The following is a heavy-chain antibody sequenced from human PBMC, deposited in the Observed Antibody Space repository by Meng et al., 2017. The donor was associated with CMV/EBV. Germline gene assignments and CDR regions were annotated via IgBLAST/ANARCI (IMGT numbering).Heavy chain of an antibody. Sequence: GESLKISCAASGFTFSSYAMHWVRQAPGKGLEWVAVISYDGSNKYYADSVKGRFTISRDNSKNTLYLQMNSLRAEDTAVYYCARDRLRAAAGPRSGYYFDYWGQGTLVTVSS. CDR3: ARDRLRAAAGPRSGYYFDY. J-gene: IGHJ4*02. V-gene: IGHV3-30-3*01. CDR1: GFTFSSYA. D-gene: IGHD6-13*01. CDR2: ISYDGSNK.